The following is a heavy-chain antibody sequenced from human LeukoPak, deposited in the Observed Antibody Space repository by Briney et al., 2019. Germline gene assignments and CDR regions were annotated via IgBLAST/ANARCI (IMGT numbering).Heavy chain of an antibody. Sequence: SVKVSCKASEGTFSSYAISWVRQAPGQGLEWMGRIIPILGIANYAQKFQGRVTITADKSTSTAYMELSSLRSEDTAVYYCARVSCSSTSCYTVGWFDPWGQGTLVTVSS. CDR2: IIPILGIA. CDR1: EGTFSSYA. CDR3: ARVSCSSTSCYTVGWFDP. J-gene: IGHJ5*02. V-gene: IGHV1-69*04. D-gene: IGHD2-2*02.